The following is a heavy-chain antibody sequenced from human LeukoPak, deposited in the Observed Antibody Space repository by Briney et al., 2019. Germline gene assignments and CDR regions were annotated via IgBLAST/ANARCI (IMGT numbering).Heavy chain of an antibody. D-gene: IGHD6-13*01. Sequence: SETLSLTCAVYGGSFSGYYWSWIRQPPGKGLEWIGEINHSGSTNYNPSLKSRVTISVGTSKNQFSLKLSSVTAADTAVYYCARGLPASWFQSSTFDYWGQGTLVTVSS. CDR3: ARGLPASWFQSSTFDY. V-gene: IGHV4-34*01. CDR1: GGSFSGYY. CDR2: INHSGST. J-gene: IGHJ4*02.